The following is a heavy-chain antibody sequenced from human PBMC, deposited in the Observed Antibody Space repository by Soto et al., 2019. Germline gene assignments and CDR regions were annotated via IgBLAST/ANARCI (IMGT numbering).Heavy chain of an antibody. Sequence: QVQLVESGGGVVQPGRSLRLSCAASGFTFSSYGMHWVRQAPGKGLEWVAVIWYDGSNKYYADSVKGRFTISRDNSKNTLYLQMNSLRAEDTAVYYCARTPDNYDSSGYYDPFDYWGQGTLVTVSS. CDR3: ARTPDNYDSSGYYDPFDY. D-gene: IGHD3-22*01. CDR1: GFTFSSYG. V-gene: IGHV3-33*01. J-gene: IGHJ4*02. CDR2: IWYDGSNK.